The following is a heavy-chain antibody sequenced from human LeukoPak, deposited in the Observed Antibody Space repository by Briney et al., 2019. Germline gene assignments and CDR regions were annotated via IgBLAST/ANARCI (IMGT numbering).Heavy chain of an antibody. V-gene: IGHV1-46*01. Sequence: EASVKVPCKASGYTFTSYYMHWVRQAPGQGLEWMGIINPSGGSTSYAQKFQGRVTMTRDMSTSTVYMELSSLRSEDTAVYYCAREGGYSGYDLLFDYWGQGTLVTVSS. CDR3: AREGGYSGYDLLFDY. CDR2: INPSGGST. J-gene: IGHJ4*02. D-gene: IGHD5-12*01. CDR1: GYTFTSYY.